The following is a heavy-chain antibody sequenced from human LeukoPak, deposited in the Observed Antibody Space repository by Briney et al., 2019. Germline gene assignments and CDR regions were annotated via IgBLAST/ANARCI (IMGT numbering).Heavy chain of an antibody. J-gene: IGHJ4*02. CDR3: ARGGRGTYLNDY. CDR2: IKFDESAT. CDR1: GFIVSSNY. D-gene: IGHD1-26*01. V-gene: IGHV3-74*01. Sequence: GGSLRLSCAASGFIVSSNYMTWVRQAPGKGLVWVSRIKFDESATNYADSVKGRFTTSRDNDRNTVYLQMNSLRGEDTAVHYCARGGRGTYLNDYWGQGTLVTVSS.